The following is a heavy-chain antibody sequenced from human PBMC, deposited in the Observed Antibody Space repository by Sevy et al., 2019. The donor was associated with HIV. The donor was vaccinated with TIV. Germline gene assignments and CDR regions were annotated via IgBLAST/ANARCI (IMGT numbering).Heavy chain of an antibody. CDR3: ARDAGNGDYGFDSFDI. V-gene: IGHV3-30-3*01. J-gene: IGHJ3*02. CDR2: ISYDGSNK. D-gene: IGHD4-17*01. CDR1: GFTFSSYA. Sequence: GGSLRLSCAASGFTFSSYAMHWVRQAPGKGLEWVAVISYDGSNKYYADSVKGRFTISRDNSKNTLYLQMNSLRAEDTAVYYCARDAGNGDYGFDSFDIWGQGTMVTVSS.